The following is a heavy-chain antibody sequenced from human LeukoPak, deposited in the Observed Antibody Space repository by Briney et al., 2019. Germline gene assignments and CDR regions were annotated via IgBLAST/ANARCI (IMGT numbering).Heavy chain of an antibody. Sequence: ASVKVSCKASGYTFTGYYMFWVRQAPGQGLEWMGWISPNSGGTSYAQDFEGRVTMTRDTSIGTAYMELSGLRSDDTAVYYCARGASAGGVLPSGYWGQGTLATVSS. D-gene: IGHD3-16*01. CDR1: GYTFTGYY. CDR2: ISPNSGGT. CDR3: ARGASAGGVLPSGY. J-gene: IGHJ4*02. V-gene: IGHV1-2*02.